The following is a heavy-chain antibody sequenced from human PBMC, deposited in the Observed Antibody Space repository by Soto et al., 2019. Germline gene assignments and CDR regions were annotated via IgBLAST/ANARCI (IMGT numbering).Heavy chain of an antibody. J-gene: IGHJ3*01. Sequence: PXETLTLTFIVSGGSVCRGAYYWSWIRQPPGSALEWIGYIQYSGDTNYNSSLKSRVTISVDRSRNRFSLKLTSVTAADTAFYYCARHDYAARTFDLWAQATKVTFSS. CDR3: ARHDYAARTFDL. CDR1: GGSVCRGAYY. D-gene: IGHD5-12*01. V-gene: IGHV4-61*08. CDR2: IQYSGDT.